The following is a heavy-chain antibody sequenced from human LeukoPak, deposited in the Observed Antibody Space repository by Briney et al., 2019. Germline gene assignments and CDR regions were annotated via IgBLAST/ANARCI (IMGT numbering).Heavy chain of an antibody. CDR3: ARASLGTVVTPNGYFDY. Sequence: ASVKVSCKASGGTFSSYAISWVRQDPGQGLEWMGVIIPILGTANYAQKFQGRVTITADESTSTAYMELSSLRSEDTAVYYCARASLGTVVTPNGYFDYWGQGTLVTVSS. D-gene: IGHD4-23*01. CDR1: GGTFSSYA. V-gene: IGHV1-69*13. J-gene: IGHJ4*02. CDR2: IIPILGTA.